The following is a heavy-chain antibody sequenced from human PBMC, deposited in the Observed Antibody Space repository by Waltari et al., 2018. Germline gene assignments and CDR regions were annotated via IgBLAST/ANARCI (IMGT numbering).Heavy chain of an antibody. CDR3: ARLHDYGDFLDY. V-gene: IGHV4-59*01. J-gene: IGHJ4*02. CDR2: IYYSGST. CDR1: GGSISSYY. Sequence: QVQLQESGPGLVKPSETLSLTCTVSGGSISSYYWSWLRQPPGKGLDWIGYIYYSGSTNYNPSLKSRVTISVDTSKNQFSLKLSSVTAADTAVYYCARLHDYGDFLDYWGQGTLVTVSS. D-gene: IGHD4-17*01.